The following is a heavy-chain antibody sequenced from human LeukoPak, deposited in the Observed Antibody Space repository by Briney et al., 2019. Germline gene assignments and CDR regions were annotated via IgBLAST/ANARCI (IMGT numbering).Heavy chain of an antibody. CDR3: ARAKHGSGILFTRYYFDY. J-gene: IGHJ4*02. V-gene: IGHV4-34*01. CDR1: GGSFSGYY. CDR2: INHSGST. Sequence: PSETLSLTCAVYGGSFSGYYWSWIRQPPGKGLEWIGEINHSGSTNYNPSLKSRVTISVDTSKNQFSLKLSSVTAADTAVYYCARAKHGSGILFTRYYFDYWGQGTLVTVSS. D-gene: IGHD3-10*01.